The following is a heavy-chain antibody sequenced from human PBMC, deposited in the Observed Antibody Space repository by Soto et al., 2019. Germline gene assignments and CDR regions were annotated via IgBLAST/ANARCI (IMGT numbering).Heavy chain of an antibody. J-gene: IGHJ5*02. CDR3: ARGGGTILAPLP. CDR2: INPNSGDT. V-gene: IGHV1-2*02. D-gene: IGHD3-3*01. Sequence: QVQLAQSGAEVKKPGASVKVSCKASGYTFTGYFIHWVRQAPGQGLEWMAYINPNSGDTKYAQKFQGRVTLTRDTSINTAYMEMSMVTSDDTAVYYCARGGGTILAPLPWGQGTLVPVSS. CDR1: GYTFTGYF.